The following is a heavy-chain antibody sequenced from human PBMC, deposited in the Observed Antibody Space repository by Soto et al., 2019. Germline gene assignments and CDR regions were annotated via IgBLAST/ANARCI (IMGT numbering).Heavy chain of an antibody. Sequence: ASVKVSCKASGYTFTSYGISWVRQAPGQGLEWMGWISAYNGNTNYAQKLQGRVTITRDTSASTAYMELSSLRSEDTAVYYCARSPALHIDYWGQGTLVTVSS. CDR3: ARSPALHIDY. D-gene: IGHD4-4*01. J-gene: IGHJ4*02. CDR2: ISAYNGNT. CDR1: GYTFTSYG. V-gene: IGHV1-18*01.